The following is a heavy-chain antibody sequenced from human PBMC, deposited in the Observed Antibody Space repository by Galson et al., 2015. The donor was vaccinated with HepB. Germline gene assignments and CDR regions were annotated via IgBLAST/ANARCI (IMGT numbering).Heavy chain of an antibody. CDR1: GYTFTSYY. Sequence: SVKVSRKASGYTFTSYYMHWVRQAPGQGLEWMGIINPSGGSTSYAQKFQGRVTMTRDTSTSTVYMELSSLRSEDTAVYYCARDSGRLGSSSSSPAPEHYYGMDVWGQGTTVTVS. CDR3: ARDSGRLGSSSSSPAPEHYYGMDV. V-gene: IGHV1-46*01. D-gene: IGHD6-6*01. CDR2: INPSGGST. J-gene: IGHJ6*02.